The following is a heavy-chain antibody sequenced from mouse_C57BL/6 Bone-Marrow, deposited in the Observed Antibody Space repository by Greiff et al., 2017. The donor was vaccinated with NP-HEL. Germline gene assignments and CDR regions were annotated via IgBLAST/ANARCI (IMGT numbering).Heavy chain of an antibody. J-gene: IGHJ4*01. D-gene: IGHD2-1*01. Sequence: VHLVESGPGLVAPSQSLSITCTVSGFSLTSYAISWVRQPPGKGLEWLGVIWTGGGTNYNSALKSRLSISKDNSKSQVFLKMNSLQTDDTARYYCASIYYGNLYAMDYWGQGTSVTVSS. CDR1: GFSLTSYA. CDR2: IWTGGGT. V-gene: IGHV2-9-1*01. CDR3: ASIYYGNLYAMDY.